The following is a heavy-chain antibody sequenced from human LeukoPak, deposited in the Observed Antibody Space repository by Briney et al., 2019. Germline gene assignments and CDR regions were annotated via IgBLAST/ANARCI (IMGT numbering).Heavy chain of an antibody. CDR2: IKQDGSEK. V-gene: IGHV3-7*01. Sequence: GGSLRLSCAASGFTFSTYWMSWVRQAPGKGLEWVANIKQDGSEKYYVDSVKGRFTISRDNAKKSLYLQMNSLGVDDTAVYYCARDFYYASDYWGQGTLVTVSS. J-gene: IGHJ4*02. CDR1: GFTFSTYW. D-gene: IGHD3-16*01. CDR3: ARDFYYASDY.